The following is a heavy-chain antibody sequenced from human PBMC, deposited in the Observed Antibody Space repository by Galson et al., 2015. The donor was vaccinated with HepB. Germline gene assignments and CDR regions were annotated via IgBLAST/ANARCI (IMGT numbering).Heavy chain of an antibody. CDR1: GFTFSSYG. J-gene: IGHJ4*02. V-gene: IGHV3-30*18. CDR3: AKTIDIVVVPAAALDY. Sequence: SLRLSCAASGFTFSSYGMHWVRQAPGKGLEWVAVISYDGSNKYYADSVKGRFTISRDNSKNTLYLQMNSLRAEDTAVYYCAKTIDIVVVPAAALDYWGQGTLVTVSS. D-gene: IGHD2-2*01. CDR2: ISYDGSNK.